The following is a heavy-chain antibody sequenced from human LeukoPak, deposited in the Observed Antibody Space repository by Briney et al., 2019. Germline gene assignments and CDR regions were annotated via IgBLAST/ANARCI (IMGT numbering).Heavy chain of an antibody. CDR3: ASSTPLRYFDWLLPGGYFDY. CDR1: GFTFSSYA. D-gene: IGHD3-9*01. Sequence: GGSLRLSCAASGFTFSSYAMSWVRQAPGKGLEWVSAISGSGGSTYYADSVKGRFTISRDNSKNTLYLQMNSLRAEDTAVYYCASSTPLRYFDWLLPGGYFDYWGQGTLVTVSS. CDR2: ISGSGGST. V-gene: IGHV3-23*01. J-gene: IGHJ4*02.